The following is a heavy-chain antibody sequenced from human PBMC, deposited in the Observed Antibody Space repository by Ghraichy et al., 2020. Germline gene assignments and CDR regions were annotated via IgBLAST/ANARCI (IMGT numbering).Heavy chain of an antibody. V-gene: IGHV1-8*03. CDR1: GYTFTSYD. Sequence: ASVKVSCKASGYTFTSYDINWVRQATGQGLEWMGWMNPNSGNTGYAQKFQGRVTITRNTSISTAYMELSSLRSEDTALYYCARGPGIFRAVADAFDYWGQGTLVTVSS. J-gene: IGHJ4*02. CDR2: MNPNSGNT. D-gene: IGHD6-19*01. CDR3: ARGPGIFRAVADAFDY.